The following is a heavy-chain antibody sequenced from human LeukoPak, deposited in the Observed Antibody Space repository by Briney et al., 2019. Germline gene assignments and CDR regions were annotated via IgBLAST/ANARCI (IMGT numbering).Heavy chain of an antibody. D-gene: IGHD4-17*01. J-gene: IGHJ4*02. CDR1: GGSFSGYY. V-gene: IGHV4-34*01. Sequence: SETLSLTCAVYGGSFSGYYWSWIRQPPGKGLEWIGEINHSGSTNYNPSLKSRVTISVDTSKNQFSLKLSSVTAADTAVYYCARESSLYGDYFDYWGQGTLVTVSS. CDR3: ARESSLYGDYFDY. CDR2: INHSGST.